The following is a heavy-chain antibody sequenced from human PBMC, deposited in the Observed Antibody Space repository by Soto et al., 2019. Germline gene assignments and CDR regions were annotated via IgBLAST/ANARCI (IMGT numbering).Heavy chain of an antibody. CDR1: GFTFSSYW. J-gene: IGHJ4*02. CDR2: IKSDGSGT. CDR3: ARGDGDYYDGNGYLGRH. Sequence: EVQLVESGGGLVQPGGSLRLSCAASGFTFSSYWMHWVRQAPGKALVWVSRIKSDGSGTSSADAEKGRLTISKGKAKNTLYLQMHSLRAEETAVYYCARGDGDYYDGNGYLGRHWGQGTLVTVSP. V-gene: IGHV3-74*01. D-gene: IGHD3-22*01.